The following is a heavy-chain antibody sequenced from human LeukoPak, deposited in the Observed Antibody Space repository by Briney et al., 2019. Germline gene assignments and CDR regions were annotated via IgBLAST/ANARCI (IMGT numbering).Heavy chain of an antibody. CDR1: GFSFSDYY. CDR2: ISRGGNTI. CDR3: AREYYDRSGYYYFDY. J-gene: IGHJ4*02. D-gene: IGHD3-22*01. Sequence: GGSLRLSCAASGFSFSDYYMSWIRQAPGKGLEWLSYISRGGNTIYYADSVRGRFTISRDNAKNSLYLQMNTLRAEDTAVYYCAREYYDRSGYYYFDYWGQGTLDTVSS. V-gene: IGHV3-11*01.